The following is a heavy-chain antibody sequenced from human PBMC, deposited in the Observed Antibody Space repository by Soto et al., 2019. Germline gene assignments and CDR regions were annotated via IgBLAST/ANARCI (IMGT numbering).Heavy chain of an antibody. Sequence: ASVKVSCKASGYTFTGYYMHWVRQAPGQGLEWMGWINPNSSGTNYAQKFQGRVTMTRDTSISTAYMELSRLRSDDTAVYYCARVSFSGGSCYYQYYYYYGMDVWGQGTTVTVSS. CDR3: ARVSFSGGSCYYQYYYYYGMDV. J-gene: IGHJ6*02. CDR2: INPNSSGT. CDR1: GYTFTGYY. V-gene: IGHV1-2*02. D-gene: IGHD2-15*01.